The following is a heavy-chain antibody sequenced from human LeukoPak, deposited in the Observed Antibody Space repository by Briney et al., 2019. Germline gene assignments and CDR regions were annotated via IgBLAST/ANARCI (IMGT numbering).Heavy chain of an antibody. J-gene: IGHJ5*02. CDR3: AHIGMVRGVMIRFDP. CDR1: GFSLSTSGVG. Sequence: SGPTLVKPTQTLTLTCTFSGFSLSTSGVGVGWIRQPPGKALEWLALIYWNDDKRYSPSLKSRLTITKDTSKNQVVLTMTNMDPVDTATYYCAHIGMVRGVMIRFDPWGQGTLVTVSS. CDR2: IYWNDDK. D-gene: IGHD3-10*01. V-gene: IGHV2-5*01.